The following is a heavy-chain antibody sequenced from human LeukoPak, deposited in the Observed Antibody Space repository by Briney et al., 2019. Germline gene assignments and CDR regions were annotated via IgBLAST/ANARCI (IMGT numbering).Heavy chain of an antibody. CDR3: ASYSSGWSAY. Sequence: RASVKVSCKASGGTFSSYAISWVRQAPGQWLEWMGRIIPIFGTANYAQKFQGRVTITTDESTSTAYMELSSLRSEDTAVYYCASYSSGWSAYWGQGTLVTVSS. CDR1: GGTFSSYA. V-gene: IGHV1-69*05. CDR2: IIPIFGTA. J-gene: IGHJ4*02. D-gene: IGHD6-19*01.